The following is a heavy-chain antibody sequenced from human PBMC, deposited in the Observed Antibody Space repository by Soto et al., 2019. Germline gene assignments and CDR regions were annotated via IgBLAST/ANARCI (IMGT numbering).Heavy chain of an antibody. V-gene: IGHV1-18*01. J-gene: IGHJ4*02. CDR2: ISTYNGNT. CDR1: GYTFTTYG. D-gene: IGHD2-8*01. CDR3: ARDTYGLFDS. Sequence: QVQLVQSGAEVEKPGASVKVSCKASGYTFTTYGINWVRQAPGKGLEWMGWISTYNGNTNYAQRLQGRVTMTTDTSTTTAYMELRSLRSDDTAVYYCARDTYGLFDSWGQGTLVTVSS.